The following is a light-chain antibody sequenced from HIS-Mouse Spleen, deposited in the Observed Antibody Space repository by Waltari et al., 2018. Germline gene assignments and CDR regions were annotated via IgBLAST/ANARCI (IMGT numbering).Light chain of an antibody. Sequence: QSALTQPRSVSGSHGQSVTIPCTGTISDVVGQNFVSWYQQHPGNAPKLMIYDVSKRPSGVPDRFSGSKSGTTASLTISGLQAEDEADYYCCSYAGSYNWVFGGGTKLTVL. CDR3: CSYAGSYNWV. V-gene: IGLV2-11*01. CDR2: DVS. J-gene: IGLJ3*02. CDR1: ISDVVGQNF.